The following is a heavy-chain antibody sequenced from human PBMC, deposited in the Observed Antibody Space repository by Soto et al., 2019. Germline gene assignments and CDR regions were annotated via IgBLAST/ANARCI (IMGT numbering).Heavy chain of an antibody. Sequence: SETLSLTCTVSGGSISSYCWSWIRQPAGKGLEWIGRIYTSGSTNYNPSLKSRVTMSVDTSKTQFSLKLSSVTAADTAVYYCARVDGLLGWFDPWGQGTLVTVSS. CDR2: IYTSGST. CDR1: GGSISSYC. V-gene: IGHV4-4*07. CDR3: ARVDGLLGWFDP. J-gene: IGHJ5*02. D-gene: IGHD3-10*01.